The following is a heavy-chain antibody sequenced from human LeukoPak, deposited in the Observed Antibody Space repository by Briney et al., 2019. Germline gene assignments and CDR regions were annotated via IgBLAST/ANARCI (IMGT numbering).Heavy chain of an antibody. CDR2: INPNSGGT. D-gene: IGHD2-15*01. CDR3: AILGYCSGGSCFDY. Sequence: ASVKVSCKASGYTFTSYGISWVRQAPGQGLEWMGWINPNSGGTNYAQKFQGRVTMTRDTSISTAYMEPSRLRSDDTAVYYCAILGYCSGGSCFDYWGQGTLVTVSS. CDR1: GYTFTSYG. V-gene: IGHV1-2*02. J-gene: IGHJ4*02.